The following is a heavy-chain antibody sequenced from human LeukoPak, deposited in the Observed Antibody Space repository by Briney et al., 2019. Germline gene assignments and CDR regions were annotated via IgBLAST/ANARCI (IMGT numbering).Heavy chain of an antibody. Sequence: SETLSLTCAVYGGSFSGYYWSWIRQPPGKGLEWIGEINHSGSTNYNPSLKSRVTISVDTSKNQFSLKLSSVTAADTAVYYCARGRRDTAMAKGAFDIWGQGTMVTVSS. CDR2: INHSGST. D-gene: IGHD5-18*01. V-gene: IGHV4-34*01. J-gene: IGHJ3*02. CDR3: ARGRRDTAMAKGAFDI. CDR1: GGSFSGYY.